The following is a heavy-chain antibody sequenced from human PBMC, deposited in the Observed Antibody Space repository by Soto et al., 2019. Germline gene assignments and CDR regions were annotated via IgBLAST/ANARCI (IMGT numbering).Heavy chain of an antibody. J-gene: IGHJ5*02. Sequence: PGWSLRLSCTASGFTFRSFTMNLVRQAPGKGLEWVSTISSNSAYIYYTDALRGRFTISRDNAKNSLHLQMNSLRAEDTAVYYCTRDASRDSSAGGWFEPWGTGTLVTVSS. CDR3: TRDASRDSSAGGWFEP. V-gene: IGHV3-21*01. D-gene: IGHD6-13*01. CDR2: ISSNSAYI. CDR1: GFTFRSFT.